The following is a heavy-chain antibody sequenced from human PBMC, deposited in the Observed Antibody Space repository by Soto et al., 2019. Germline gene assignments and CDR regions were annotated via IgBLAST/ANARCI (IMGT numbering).Heavy chain of an antibody. CDR1: GFTFSNAW. D-gene: IGHD3-22*01. J-gene: IGHJ4*02. CDR2: IKSKTDGGTT. CDR3: TTDGGYDSSPFDY. V-gene: IGHV3-15*07. Sequence: GGSLRLSCAASGFTFSNAWMNRVRQAPGKGLEWVGRIKSKTDGGTTDYAAPVKGRFTISRDDSKNTLYLQMNSLKTEDTAVYYCTTDGGYDSSPFDYWGQGTLVTVSS.